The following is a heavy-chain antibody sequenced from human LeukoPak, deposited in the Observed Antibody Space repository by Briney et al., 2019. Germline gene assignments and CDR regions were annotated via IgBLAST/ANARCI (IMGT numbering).Heavy chain of an antibody. D-gene: IGHD3-3*01. Sequence: GGSLRLFCAASGFTFSSYSMNWVRQAPGKGLEWVSSISSSSNYIYYADSVKGRFTISRDNAKNSLYLQMNSPRAEDTAVYYCARDFREDTYYDFWSGYTSSCFDPWGQGTLVTVSS. V-gene: IGHV3-21*01. J-gene: IGHJ5*02. CDR1: GFTFSSYS. CDR3: ARDFREDTYYDFWSGYTSSCFDP. CDR2: ISSSSNYI.